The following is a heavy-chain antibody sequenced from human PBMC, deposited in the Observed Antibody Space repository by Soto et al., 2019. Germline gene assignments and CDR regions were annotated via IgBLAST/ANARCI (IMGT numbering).Heavy chain of an antibody. J-gene: IGHJ4*02. CDR1: GFTFSSYA. CDR2: ISGSGGST. D-gene: IGHD5-18*01. Sequence: SLRLSCAASGFTFSSYAMSWVRQAPGKGLEWVSAISGSGGSTYYADSVKGRFTISRDNSKNTLYLQMNSLRAEDTAVYYCAKSLRRPLRGWDTAMGGSYYFDYWGQGTLVTVSS. CDR3: AKSLRRPLRGWDTAMGGSYYFDY. V-gene: IGHV3-23*01.